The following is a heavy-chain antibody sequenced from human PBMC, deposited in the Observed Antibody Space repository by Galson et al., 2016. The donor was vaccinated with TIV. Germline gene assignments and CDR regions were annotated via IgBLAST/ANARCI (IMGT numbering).Heavy chain of an antibody. CDR2: IYWDDDK. V-gene: IGHV2-5*02. CDR1: GFSLNTNGVG. D-gene: IGHD3-16*01. Sequence: PALVKPTQTLTLTCIFSGFSLNTNGVGVGWFRQPPGKALEWLGVIYWDDDKRYTPSVNNRLTITKDTSKNQVVLTMTNMDPVDTATQYCARTAWLDYDTFGFHRDFVDYWGQGAPVTVSS. CDR3: ARTAWLDYDTFGFHRDFVDY. J-gene: IGHJ4*02.